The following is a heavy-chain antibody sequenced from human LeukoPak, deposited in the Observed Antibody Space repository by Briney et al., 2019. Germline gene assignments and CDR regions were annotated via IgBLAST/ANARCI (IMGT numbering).Heavy chain of an antibody. D-gene: IGHD1-26*01. CDR1: GFTFSSYA. J-gene: IGHJ4*02. V-gene: IGHV3-23*01. Sequence: GGSLRLSCAASGFTFSSYAMSWVRQAPGKGLEWVSAISGSGGTTYYADSVKGRFTISRDNAKNSLYLQMNSLRAEDTAVYYCARGRPSGSYFVPSHYFDYWGQGTLVTVSS. CDR2: ISGSGGTT. CDR3: ARGRPSGSYFVPSHYFDY.